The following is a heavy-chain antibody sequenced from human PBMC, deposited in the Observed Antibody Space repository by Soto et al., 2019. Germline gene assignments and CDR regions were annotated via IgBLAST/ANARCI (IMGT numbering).Heavy chain of an antibody. Sequence: GGSLRLSCAASGFTFSSYWMSWVRQAPGKGLEWVANIKQDGSEKYYVDSVKGRFTISRDNAKNSLYLQMNSLRAEDTAVYYCATDPVDTAMVTAYYYYGMDVWGQGTTVTSP. V-gene: IGHV3-7*03. CDR3: ATDPVDTAMVTAYYYYGMDV. D-gene: IGHD5-18*01. J-gene: IGHJ6*02. CDR1: GFTFSSYW. CDR2: IKQDGSEK.